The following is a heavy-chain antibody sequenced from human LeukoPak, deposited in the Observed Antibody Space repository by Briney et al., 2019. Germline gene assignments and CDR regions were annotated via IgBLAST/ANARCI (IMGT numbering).Heavy chain of an antibody. CDR2: IWYDGSNK. CDR3: ARDRINSGSFDY. CDR1: GFTFSSYG. Sequence: GGSLRLSCAASGFTFSSYGMHWVRQAPGKGLEWVAVIWYDGSNKYYADSVKGRFTISRDNSKNTLYLQMNSLRAEDTAVYYCARDRINSGSFDYWGQGTLVTVSS. J-gene: IGHJ4*02. D-gene: IGHD1-26*01. V-gene: IGHV3-33*01.